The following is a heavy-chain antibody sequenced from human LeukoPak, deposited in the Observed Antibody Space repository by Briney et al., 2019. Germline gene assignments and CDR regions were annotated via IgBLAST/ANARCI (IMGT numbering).Heavy chain of an antibody. D-gene: IGHD1-26*01. V-gene: IGHV3-21*04. CDR3: AKDYVGQVPDAFDI. Sequence: GGSLRLSCAASGFTFSSYSMNWVRQAPGKGLEWVSSISSSSSYIYYADSVKGRFTISRDNAKNSLYLQMNSLRAEDTAIYYCAKDYVGQVPDAFDIWGQGTMVTVSS. J-gene: IGHJ3*02. CDR2: ISSSSSYI. CDR1: GFTFSSYS.